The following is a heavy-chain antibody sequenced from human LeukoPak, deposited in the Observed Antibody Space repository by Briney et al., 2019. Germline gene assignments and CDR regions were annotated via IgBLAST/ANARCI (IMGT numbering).Heavy chain of an antibody. CDR2: ISGDGVST. CDR3: AKEGYSHTSNYFDN. Sequence: GGSLRLSCAASGFMFDDSAMHWVRQAPGKGLEWVSLISGDGVSTFYADSVKGRFTISRDNSKNSLSLRMDSQTTEDTALYYCAKEGYSHTSNYFDNWGQGILVTVSS. J-gene: IGHJ4*02. V-gene: IGHV3-43*02. D-gene: IGHD2-15*01. CDR1: GFMFDDSA.